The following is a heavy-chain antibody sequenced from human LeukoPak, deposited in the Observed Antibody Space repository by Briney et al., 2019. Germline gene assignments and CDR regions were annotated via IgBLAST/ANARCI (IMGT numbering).Heavy chain of an antibody. Sequence: PGGSLRLSCAASGFTFSSYAMSWVRQAPGKGLEWVSAISGSGGSTYYADSVKGRFTISRDNSKNTLYLQMTSLRAEDTAVYYCAKWRAPPLDAFDIWGQGTMVTVSS. CDR1: GFTFSSYA. V-gene: IGHV3-23*01. CDR3: AKWRAPPLDAFDI. J-gene: IGHJ3*02. D-gene: IGHD3-3*01. CDR2: ISGSGGST.